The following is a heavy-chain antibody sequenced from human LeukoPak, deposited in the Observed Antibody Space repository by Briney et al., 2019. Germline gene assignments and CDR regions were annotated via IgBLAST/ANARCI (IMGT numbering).Heavy chain of an antibody. CDR2: ISIYSDNT. V-gene: IGHV1-18*04. J-gene: IGHJ6*02. CDR1: GYTFTNYS. D-gene: IGHD2-2*01. CDR3: ARGYCRSTSCHEPPLFGMDV. Sequence: AVTVSCKGSGYTFTNYSFSLVRQGPGQGLGWMGLISIYSDNTHYAQQLQCRVTMTSGTSTSTVYMELRRLRSDDTAVYYCARGYCRSTSCHEPPLFGMDVWGQGTTVTV.